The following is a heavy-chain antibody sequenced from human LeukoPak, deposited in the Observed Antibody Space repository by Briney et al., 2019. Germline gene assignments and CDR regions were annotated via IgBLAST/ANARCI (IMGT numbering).Heavy chain of an antibody. D-gene: IGHD2-15*01. J-gene: IGHJ4*02. V-gene: IGHV4-30-4*01. CDR3: ARRYCSGGNCYPFDY. CDR2: IYYSGST. Sequence: SETLSLTCTVSGGSISSGDYYWRWIRQPPGKGLEWIGYIYYSGSTYYNPSLKSRLTISRDTSKNQFSLKLSSVTAADAAVYYCARRYCSGGNCYPFDYWGQGTLVTVSS. CDR1: GGSISSGDYY.